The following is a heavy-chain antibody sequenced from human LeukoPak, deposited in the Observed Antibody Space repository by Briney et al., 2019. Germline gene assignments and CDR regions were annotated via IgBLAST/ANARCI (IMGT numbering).Heavy chain of an antibody. J-gene: IGHJ4*02. CDR2: ISYDGSNK. CDR1: GFTFSSYA. V-gene: IGHV3-30-3*01. CDR3: AKDLRYNWNYLFGY. Sequence: GGSLRLSCAASGFTFSSYAMHWVRQAPGKGLEWVAVISYDGSNKYYADSVKGRFTISRDNSKNTLYLQMNSLRAEDTAVYYCAKDLRYNWNYLFGYWGQGTLVTVSS. D-gene: IGHD1-7*01.